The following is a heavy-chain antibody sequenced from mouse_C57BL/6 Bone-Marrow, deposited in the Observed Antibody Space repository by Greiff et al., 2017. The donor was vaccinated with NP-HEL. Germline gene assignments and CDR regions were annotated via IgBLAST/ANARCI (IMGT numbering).Heavy chain of an antibody. D-gene: IGHD1-1*01. CDR1: GYTFTSYW. CDR3: ARLGIYYYGSSFDY. CDR2: IDPSDSYT. J-gene: IGHJ2*01. V-gene: IGHV1-69*01. Sequence: QVQLKQPGAELVMPGASVKLSCKASGYTFTSYWMHWVKQRPGQGLEWIGEIDPSDSYTNYNQKFKGKSTLTVDKSSSTAYMQLSSLTSEDSAVYYCARLGIYYYGSSFDYWGQGTTLTVSS.